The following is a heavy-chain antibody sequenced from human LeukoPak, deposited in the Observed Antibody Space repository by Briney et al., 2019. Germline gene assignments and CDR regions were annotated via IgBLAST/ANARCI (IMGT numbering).Heavy chain of an antibody. CDR2: IYYSGST. V-gene: IGHV4-59*01. D-gene: IGHD3-22*01. CDR1: GGSISSYY. Sequence: SETLSLTCTVSGGSISSYYWSWIRQPPGKGLEWIGYIYYSGSTNYNPSLKSRVTISVDTSKNQFSLKLSSVTAADTAVYYCAGQYRRKYYYDVIWGQGTMVTVSS. J-gene: IGHJ3*02. CDR3: AGQYRRKYYYDVI.